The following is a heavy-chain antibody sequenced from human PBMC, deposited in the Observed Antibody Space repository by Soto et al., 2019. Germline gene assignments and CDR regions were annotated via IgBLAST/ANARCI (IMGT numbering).Heavy chain of an antibody. V-gene: IGHV3-23*01. CDR2: ISGSGGST. CDR1: GFTFSSYA. D-gene: IGHD3-3*01. J-gene: IGHJ4*02. CDR3: AKDRLPYYDFWSGYYTNNFDY. Sequence: GGSLRLSCAASGFTFSSYAMSWVRQAPGKGLEWVSAISGSGGSTYYADSVKGRFTISRDNSKNTLYLQMNSLRAEDTAVYYCAKDRLPYYDFWSGYYTNNFDYWGQGTLVTVSS.